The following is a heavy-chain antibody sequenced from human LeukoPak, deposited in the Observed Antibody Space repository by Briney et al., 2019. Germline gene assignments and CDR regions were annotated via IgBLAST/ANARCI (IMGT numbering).Heavy chain of an antibody. Sequence: SETLSLTCTVSGGSISSSRYYWGWIRQPPGKGLEWIGSIYYSGSTYYNPSLKSRVTISVDTSKNQFSLKLSSVTAADTAVYYCARDTVFGYSDAFDIWGQGTMVTVSS. CDR1: GGSISSSRYY. CDR2: IYYSGST. CDR3: ARDTVFGYSDAFDI. J-gene: IGHJ3*02. V-gene: IGHV4-39*07. D-gene: IGHD4-11*01.